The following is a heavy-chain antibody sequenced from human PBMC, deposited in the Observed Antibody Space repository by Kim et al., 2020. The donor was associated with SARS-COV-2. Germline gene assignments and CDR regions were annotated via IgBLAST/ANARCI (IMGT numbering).Heavy chain of an antibody. CDR1: GFTFSDYY. D-gene: IGHD3-22*01. CDR2: ISSSSSYT. CDR3: ARSRGDSSGYYYRSAFGY. V-gene: IGHV3-11*03. J-gene: IGHJ4*02. Sequence: GGSLRLSCAASGFTFSDYYMSWIRQAPGKGLEWVSYISSSSSYTNYADSVKSRFTISRDNAKNSLYLQMNSLRAEDTAVYYCARSRGDSSGYYYRSAFGYWGQGTLVTVSS.